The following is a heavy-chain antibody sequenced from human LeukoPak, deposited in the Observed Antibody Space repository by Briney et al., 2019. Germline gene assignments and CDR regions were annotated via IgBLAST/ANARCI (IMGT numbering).Heavy chain of an antibody. Sequence: ASVKVSCKASGYTFTSQYLHWVRQAPGHGLQWIGVIDPGGGSTSYSQTFQGRITMARDTSTSTVYLELSSLRSEDTAFYYCARAATYYYRFDFWGQGTMVTVSS. V-gene: IGHV1-46*01. CDR3: ARAATYYYRFDF. CDR2: IDPGGGST. J-gene: IGHJ4*02. CDR1: GYTFTSQY. D-gene: IGHD3-10*01.